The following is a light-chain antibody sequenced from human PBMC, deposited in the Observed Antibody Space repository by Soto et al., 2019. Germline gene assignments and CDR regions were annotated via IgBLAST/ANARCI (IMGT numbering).Light chain of an antibody. CDR2: DVN. CDR1: SSDIGRYNY. V-gene: IGLV2-14*01. J-gene: IGLJ1*01. CDR3: SSYISSSTYV. Sequence: QSVLTQPASVSGSPGQSITISCTGTSSDIGRYNYVSWYQQYPGKAPKFMIYDVNNRPSGVSNRFSGSKSGNTASLTISGLQAEDEADYYCSSYISSSTYVFGTGTKVTVL.